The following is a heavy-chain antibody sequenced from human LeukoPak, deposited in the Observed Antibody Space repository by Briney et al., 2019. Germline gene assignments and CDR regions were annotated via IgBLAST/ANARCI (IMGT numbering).Heavy chain of an antibody. CDR1: GFAFSDCD. Sequence: GGSLRLSCVASGFAFSDCDMHWVRQATGKGLEWVSAIGTASDAYYPGTVRGRFTVSRDNAKNSLYLQMNSLRAGDTAVYYCAREVAVAGTENGAFNVWGQGTTVTVSS. CDR2: IGTASDA. CDR3: AREVAVAGTENGAFNV. J-gene: IGHJ6*02. D-gene: IGHD6-19*01. V-gene: IGHV3-13*01.